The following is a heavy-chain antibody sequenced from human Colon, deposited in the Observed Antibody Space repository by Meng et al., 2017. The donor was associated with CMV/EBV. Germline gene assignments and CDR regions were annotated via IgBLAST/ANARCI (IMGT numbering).Heavy chain of an antibody. D-gene: IGHD2-2*01. CDR1: GFTFSSYW. CDR3: ARAGGGGVPAAPSRSYYGMDV. V-gene: IGHV3-74*01. J-gene: IGHJ6*02. CDR2: INSDGSSK. Sequence: GESLKISCAASGFTFSSYWMYWVRQAPGKGLVWVSRINSDGSSKSYADSVKGRFTISRDNAKNTLYLQMNSLRAEDTAVYYCARAGGGGVPAAPSRSYYGMDVWGQGTTVTVSS.